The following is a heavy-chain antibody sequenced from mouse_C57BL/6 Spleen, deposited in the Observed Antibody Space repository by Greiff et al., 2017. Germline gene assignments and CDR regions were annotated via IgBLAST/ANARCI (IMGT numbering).Heavy chain of an antibody. CDR2: IDPSDSYT. D-gene: IGHD3-3*01. CDR1: GYTFTSYW. Sequence: QVQLQQSGAELVRPGTSVKLSCKASGYTFTSYWMHWVKQRPGQGLEWIGVIDPSDSYTNYNQKFKGKATLTVDTSSSTAYMQLSSLTSEDSAVYYCARGAGRYFDYWGQGTTLTVSS. J-gene: IGHJ2*01. CDR3: ARGAGRYFDY. V-gene: IGHV1-59*01.